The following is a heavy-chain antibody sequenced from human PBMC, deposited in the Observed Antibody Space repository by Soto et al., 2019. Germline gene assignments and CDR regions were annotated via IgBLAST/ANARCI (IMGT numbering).Heavy chain of an antibody. V-gene: IGHV4-31*03. CDR2: IYYSGST. D-gene: IGHD3-16*01. CDR3: ARVMITVGPLHDAFDI. CDR1: GGSISSGGYY. J-gene: IGHJ3*02. Sequence: QVQLQESGPGLVKPSQTLSLTCTVSGGSISSGGYYWSWIRQHPGKGLEWIGYIYYSGSTYYNPSLQSRVTLSVDTSNNQFPLQLTSVTAADTAVYYCARVMITVGPLHDAFDICSKGTMVTVSS.